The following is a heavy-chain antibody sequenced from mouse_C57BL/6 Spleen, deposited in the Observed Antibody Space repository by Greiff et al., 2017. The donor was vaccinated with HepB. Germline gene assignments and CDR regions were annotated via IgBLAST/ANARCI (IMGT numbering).Heavy chain of an antibody. CDR1: GFTFSDAW. V-gene: IGHV6-6*01. CDR3: TLWDRLLYYFDY. Sequence: EVHLVESGGGLVQPGGSMKLSCAASGFTFSDAWMDWVRQSPEKGLEWVAEIRNKANNHATYYAESVKGRFTISRDDSKSSVYLQMNSLRAEDTGIYYCTLWDRLLYYFDYWGQGTTLTVSS. J-gene: IGHJ2*01. D-gene: IGHD4-1*01. CDR2: IRNKANNHAT.